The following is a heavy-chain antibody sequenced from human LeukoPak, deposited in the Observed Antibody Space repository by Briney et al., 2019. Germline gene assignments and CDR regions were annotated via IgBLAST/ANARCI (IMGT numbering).Heavy chain of an antibody. CDR1: GYTFSNYD. J-gene: IGHJ4*02. Sequence: GASVKVSCKASGYTFSNYDINWVRQATGQGLEWMGWMNPNSGDTRDAQKFQGRVTITRNTSINTAYMELSSLRSEDTAVYYGARGLESYDSSTYPVLSSWGQGTLVTVSS. V-gene: IGHV1-8*03. CDR3: ARGLESYDSSTYPVLSS. CDR2: MNPNSGDT. D-gene: IGHD3-22*01.